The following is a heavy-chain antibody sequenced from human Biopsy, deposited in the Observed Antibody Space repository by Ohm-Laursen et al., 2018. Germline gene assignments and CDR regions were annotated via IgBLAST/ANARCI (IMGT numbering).Heavy chain of an antibody. Sequence: TLSLTCTVSGGSISNNNYYWGWIRQPPGKGLEWIGSIFYRGSTHYKPSLKSRVNISVDTSNTQFSLKLNSVTAADTAVYYCARDYDTSGYYYVSWGQGTLVTVSS. D-gene: IGHD3-22*01. CDR3: ARDYDTSGYYYVS. CDR2: IFYRGST. CDR1: GGSISNNNYY. V-gene: IGHV4-39*01. J-gene: IGHJ5*02.